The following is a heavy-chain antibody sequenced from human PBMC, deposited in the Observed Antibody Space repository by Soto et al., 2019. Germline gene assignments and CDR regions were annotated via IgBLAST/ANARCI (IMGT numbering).Heavy chain of an antibody. V-gene: IGHV1-18*01. CDR1: GYTFTSYG. CDR2: ISAYNGNT. Sequence: ASEKGSCKASGYTFTSYGISCVRQAPRQGIEWMGWISAYNGNTNYAQKLQGRVTMTTDTSTSTAYMELRSLRSDDTAVYYCARDLLYVILPGRDASDISGQGPMGT. J-gene: IGHJ3*02. D-gene: IGHD3-9*01. CDR3: ARDLLYVILPGRDASDI.